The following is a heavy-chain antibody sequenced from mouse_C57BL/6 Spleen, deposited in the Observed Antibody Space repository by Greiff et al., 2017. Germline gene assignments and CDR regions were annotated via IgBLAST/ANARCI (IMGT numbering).Heavy chain of an antibody. J-gene: IGHJ3*01. Sequence: VQLQQPGAELVRPGTSVKLSCKASGYTFTSYWMHWVKQRPGQGLEWIGVIDPSDSYTNYNQKFKGKATLTVDTSSSTAYMQLSSLTSEDSAVYYCARSLPSIYYYGSGAYWGQGTLVTVSA. CDR1: GYTFTSYW. CDR3: ARSLPSIYYYGSGAY. D-gene: IGHD1-1*01. CDR2: IDPSDSYT. V-gene: IGHV1-59*01.